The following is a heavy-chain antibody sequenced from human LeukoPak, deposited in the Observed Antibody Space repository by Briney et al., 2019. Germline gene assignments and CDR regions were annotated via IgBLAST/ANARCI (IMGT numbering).Heavy chain of an antibody. CDR2: INHSGGT. V-gene: IGHV4-34*01. D-gene: IGHD1-26*01. CDR1: GGSFSGYY. J-gene: IGHJ5*02. Sequence: PSETLSLTCAVYGGSFSGYYWSWIRQPPGKVLEWIGEINHSGGTNYNPSLKSRVTISVDTSKNQFSLKLSSVTAADTAVYYCASGYSGSYGWFDPWGQGTLVTVSS. CDR3: ASGYSGSYGWFDP.